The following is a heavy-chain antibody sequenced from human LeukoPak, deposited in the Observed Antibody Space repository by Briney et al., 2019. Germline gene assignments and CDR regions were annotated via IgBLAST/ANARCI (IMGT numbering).Heavy chain of an antibody. CDR1: GYTFTGYY. CDR2: INPNSGGT. J-gene: IGHJ3*02. D-gene: IGHD4-17*01. CDR3: ASLGPTVTTLSGSFDI. Sequence: GASVKVSCKASGYTFTGYYMHWVRQAPGQGREWMGRINPNSGGTNYAQKFQGRVTMTRDTSISTAYMELSRLRPDDTAVYYCASLGPTVTTLSGSFDIWGQGTMVTVSS. V-gene: IGHV1-2*06.